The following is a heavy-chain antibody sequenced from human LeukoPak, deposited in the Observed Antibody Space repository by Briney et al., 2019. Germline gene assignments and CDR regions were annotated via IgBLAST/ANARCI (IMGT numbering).Heavy chain of an antibody. D-gene: IGHD3-22*01. CDR3: AREMRPYYYDSSGYGNWFDP. Sequence: PSETLSLTCTVSGGSISSYYWSWIRQPPGKGLEWIGYIYYSGSTNYNPSLKSRVTISVDTSKNQFSLKLSSVTAADTAVYYCAREMRPYYYDSSGYGNWFDPWGQGTLVTVSS. J-gene: IGHJ5*02. V-gene: IGHV4-59*12. CDR1: GGSISSYY. CDR2: IYYSGST.